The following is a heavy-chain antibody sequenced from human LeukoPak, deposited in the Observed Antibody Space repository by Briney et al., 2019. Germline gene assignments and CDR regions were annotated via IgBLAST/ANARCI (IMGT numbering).Heavy chain of an antibody. Sequence: SETLSLTCTVSGGSISSSSYYWGWIRQPPGKGLEWIGSIYYSGSTYYNPSLKSRVTISVDTSKNQFSLKLSSVTAAGTAVYYCARLTMVRGVITQNFDYWGQGTLVTVSS. D-gene: IGHD3-10*01. CDR1: GGSISSSSYY. J-gene: IGHJ4*02. CDR2: IYYSGST. CDR3: ARLTMVRGVITQNFDY. V-gene: IGHV4-39*01.